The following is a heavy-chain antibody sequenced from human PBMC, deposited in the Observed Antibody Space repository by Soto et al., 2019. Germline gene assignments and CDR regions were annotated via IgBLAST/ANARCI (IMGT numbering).Heavy chain of an antibody. V-gene: IGHV1-18*01. Sequence: QVQLEQSGAEVKKPGASVKVSCKASGYTFTSYGISWVRQAPGQGLEWMGRSSAYNGKTNYAQKPQGRVTMTAVTTTSTAYMELRSLRSDGTAVYYCARLTMALDAFDIWGQGTMLTLSS. J-gene: IGHJ3*02. CDR1: GYTFTSYG. CDR3: ARLTMALDAFDI. CDR2: SSAYNGKT. D-gene: IGHD3-10*01.